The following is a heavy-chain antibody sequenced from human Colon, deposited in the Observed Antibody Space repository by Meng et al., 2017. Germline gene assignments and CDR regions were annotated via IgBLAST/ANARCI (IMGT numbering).Heavy chain of an antibody. CDR3: ARGQGFLLHYFDN. D-gene: IGHD3-22*01. Sequence: QVQIQLGCVMLVKASDTVSRSCEVYVGSVSRDFCSWIRQTPGKGMEWIGGISEGGGTLYNPSLKSRVFISVDTSNSELSLKLTSVNDAETGVYYCARGQGFLLHYFDNWGQGTLVTVSS. CDR2: ISEGGGT. J-gene: IGHJ4*02. CDR1: VGSVSRDF. V-gene: IGHV4-34*01.